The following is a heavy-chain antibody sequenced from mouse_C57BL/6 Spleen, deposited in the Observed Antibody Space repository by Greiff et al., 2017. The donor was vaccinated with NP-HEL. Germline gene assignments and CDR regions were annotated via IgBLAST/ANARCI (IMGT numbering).Heavy chain of an antibody. D-gene: IGHD1-1*01. CDR3: TSDDYGSSYY. V-gene: IGHV1-15*01. Sequence: QVQLQQSGAELVRPGASVTLSCKASGYTFTDYEMHWVKQTPVHGLEWIGAIDPETGGTAYNQKFKGKAILTADKSSSTAYMELRSLTSEDSAVYYCTSDDYGSSYYWGQGTTLTVSS. CDR2: IDPETGGT. J-gene: IGHJ2*01. CDR1: GYTFTDYE.